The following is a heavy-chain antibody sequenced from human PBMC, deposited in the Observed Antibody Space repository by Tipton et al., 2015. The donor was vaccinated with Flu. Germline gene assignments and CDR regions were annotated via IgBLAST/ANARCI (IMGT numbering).Heavy chain of an antibody. Sequence: SLRLSCAASGFTFSSYAMSWVRQAPGKGLEWVSAISGSGGSTYYADSVKGRFTISRDNSKNTLYLQMNSLRAEDTAVYYCAKLPSSGGSPYYFDYWGQGTLVTVSS. D-gene: IGHD2-15*01. CDR3: AKLPSSGGSPYYFDY. J-gene: IGHJ4*02. V-gene: IGHV3-23*01. CDR1: GFTFSSYA. CDR2: ISGSGGST.